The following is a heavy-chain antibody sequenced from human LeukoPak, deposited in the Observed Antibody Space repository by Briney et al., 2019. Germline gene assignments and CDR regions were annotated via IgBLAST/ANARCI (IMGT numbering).Heavy chain of an antibody. D-gene: IGHD2-21*02. CDR2: ISSSSSTI. CDR1: GFTFSSYS. CDR3: ARDFLVTAIYNY. Sequence: GGSLRLSCAASGFTFSSYSMNWVRQAPGKGLEWVSYISSSSSTIHYADSVKGRFTISRDNAKNSLYLQMNSLRAEDTAVYYCARDFLVTAIYNYWGQGTLVTVSS. V-gene: IGHV3-48*04. J-gene: IGHJ4*02.